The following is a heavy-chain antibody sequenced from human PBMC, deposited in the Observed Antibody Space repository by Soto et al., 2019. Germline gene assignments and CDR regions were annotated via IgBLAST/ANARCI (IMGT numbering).Heavy chain of an antibody. CDR1: GFTFSGYA. D-gene: IGHD6-19*01. J-gene: IGHJ4*02. Sequence: GGSLRLSCAASGFTFSGYAMSWVRQAPGKGLEWVSAISGSGGSTYYADSVKGRFTISRDNSKNTLYLQMNSLRAEDMAVYYCAKDMGIAVAGTFDYWGQGTLVTVSS. CDR3: AKDMGIAVAGTFDY. V-gene: IGHV3-23*01. CDR2: ISGSGGST.